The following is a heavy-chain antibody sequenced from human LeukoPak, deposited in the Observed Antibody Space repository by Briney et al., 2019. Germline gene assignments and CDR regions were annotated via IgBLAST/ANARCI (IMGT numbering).Heavy chain of an antibody. CDR1: GGSFSGYY. CDR3: ASLNYGDYR. Sequence: PSETLSLTCAVYGGSFSGYYWSWIRQPPGKGLEWIGYIYYSGSTYYNPSLKSRVTISVDTSKNQFSLKLSSVTAADTAVYYCASLNYGDYRWGQGTLVTVSS. J-gene: IGHJ4*02. CDR2: IYYSGST. V-gene: IGHV4-59*12. D-gene: IGHD4-17*01.